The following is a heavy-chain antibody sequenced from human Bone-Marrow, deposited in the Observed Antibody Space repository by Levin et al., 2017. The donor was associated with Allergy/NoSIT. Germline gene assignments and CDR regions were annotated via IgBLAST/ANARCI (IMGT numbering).Heavy chain of an antibody. Sequence: GESLKISCVASGFSFTKVWMTWVRQAPGKGLEWVGRIKSETDGGTIDYAAPVKGRFTISRDDSRSTLYLQMNSLKTEDTAVYYCTTEVWARSIRDDYWGQGTLVTVSS. V-gene: IGHV3-15*01. CDR2: IKSETDGGTI. D-gene: IGHD2-21*01. J-gene: IGHJ4*02. CDR1: GFSFTKVW. CDR3: TTEVWARSIRDDY.